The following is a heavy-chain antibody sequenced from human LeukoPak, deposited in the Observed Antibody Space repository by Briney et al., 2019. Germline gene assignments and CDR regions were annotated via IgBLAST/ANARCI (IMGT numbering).Heavy chain of an antibody. CDR3: VRDNWNDVY. J-gene: IGHJ4*02. CDR2: INHDGGEI. CDR1: GSTFSISW. V-gene: IGHV3-7*01. D-gene: IGHD1-20*01. Sequence: GGSLRLSCAASGSTFSISWISWVRQAPGKGLEWVANINHDGGEIFYVDSVKGRFTISRDNAKNSLYLQMNSLRGEDTAVYHCVRDNWNDVYWGQGTLVTVSS.